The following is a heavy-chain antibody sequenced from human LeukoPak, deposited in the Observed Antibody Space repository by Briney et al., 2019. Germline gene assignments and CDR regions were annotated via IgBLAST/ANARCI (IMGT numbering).Heavy chain of an antibody. V-gene: IGHV3-74*01. D-gene: IGHD3-9*01. CDR3: GRAGFRTVSATGLDY. Sequence: PGGSLRLSCAASGLTFSNFAMSWVRQAPGKGLVWVSRISSDASFTSYADSVKGRFTISRDNGKNTLFLQMNSLRAEDTAVYYCGRAGFRTVSATGLDYWGPGTLVTVSS. J-gene: IGHJ4*02. CDR2: ISSDASFT. CDR1: GLTFSNFA.